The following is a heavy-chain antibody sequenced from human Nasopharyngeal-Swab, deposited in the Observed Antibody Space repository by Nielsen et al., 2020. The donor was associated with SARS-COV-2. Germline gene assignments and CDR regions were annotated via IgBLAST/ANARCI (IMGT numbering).Heavy chain of an antibody. D-gene: IGHD3-22*01. CDR3: ARDSNHYHSSGQYLGGGSTTGFDI. J-gene: IGHJ3*02. Sequence: ASVKVSCKAFGYTFRDYGINWVRQAPGQGLEWMGWISGYNGKPIYARKVQDRVTVTTDTSTSTAYMELWGLRSDDTAVYYCARDSNHYHSSGQYLGGGSTTGFDIWGQGTMLTVSS. V-gene: IGHV1-18*04. CDR1: GYTFRDYG. CDR2: ISGYNGKP.